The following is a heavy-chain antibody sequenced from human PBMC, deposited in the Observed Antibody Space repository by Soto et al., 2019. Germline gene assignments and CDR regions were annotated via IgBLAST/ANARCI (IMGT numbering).Heavy chain of an antibody. J-gene: IGHJ2*01. D-gene: IGHD2-15*01. Sequence: QVQLQESGPGLVKPSQTLSLTCTVSGGSISSGGYYWSWIRQHPGKGLEWIGYIYYSGSTYYNPSLTSRVTXXVXTXXNQFSLKLSSVTAADTAVYYCARDSGSSPNWYFDLWGRGTLVTVSS. CDR1: GGSISSGGYY. CDR3: ARDSGSSPNWYFDL. CDR2: IYYSGST. V-gene: IGHV4-31*03.